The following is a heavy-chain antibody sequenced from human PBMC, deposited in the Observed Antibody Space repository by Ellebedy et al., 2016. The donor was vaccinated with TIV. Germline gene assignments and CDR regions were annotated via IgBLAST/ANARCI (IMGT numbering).Heavy chain of an antibody. CDR1: GFSSRSYW. CDR2: IYQDGSDQ. CDR3: ARRGSYGDYAVQVNSWFDT. D-gene: IGHD4-17*01. V-gene: IGHV3-7*01. J-gene: IGHJ5*02. Sequence: GESLKISCVASGFSSRSYWMSWVRQAPGKGLEWVANIYQDGSDQYYVDSVKGRFTISRDNANKSLFLQMNSLRVEDTAVYYCARRGSYGDYAVQVNSWFDTWGQGTLVTVSS.